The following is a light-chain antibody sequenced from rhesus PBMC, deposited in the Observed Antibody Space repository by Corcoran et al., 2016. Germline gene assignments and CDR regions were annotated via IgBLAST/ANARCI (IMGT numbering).Light chain of an antibody. CDR2: AAS. V-gene: IGKV1-43*02. J-gene: IGKJ2*01. CDR1: QGISTY. Sequence: DIQMTQSPSSLSASVGDRVTITCRASQGISTYLNWYQQKPGKAPKLLIYAASSLKSGVPSRFSGSGSVIDFDLTISSLQPEDFATYYCLQYNSDPYSFGQGTKVEIK. CDR3: LQYNSDPYS.